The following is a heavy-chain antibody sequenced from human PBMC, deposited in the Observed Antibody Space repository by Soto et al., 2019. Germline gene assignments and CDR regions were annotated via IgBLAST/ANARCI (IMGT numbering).Heavy chain of an antibody. CDR2: IIPIFGTA. Sequence: SVKVSCKASGYTFTSYGISLLRQAPVQGLEWMGGIIPIFGTANYAQEFQGRVTITADKSTSTAYMELSSLRSEDTAVYYCARDLGPHITGTTRDIWGQGTMVTVSS. D-gene: IGHD1-20*01. V-gene: IGHV1-69*06. J-gene: IGHJ3*02. CDR1: GYTFTSYG. CDR3: ARDLGPHITGTTRDI.